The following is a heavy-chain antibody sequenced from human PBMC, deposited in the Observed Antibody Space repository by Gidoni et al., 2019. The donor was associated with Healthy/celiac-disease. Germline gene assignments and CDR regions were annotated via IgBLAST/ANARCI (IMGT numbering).Heavy chain of an antibody. CDR2: ISGSGGST. J-gene: IGHJ4*02. V-gene: IGHV3-23*01. CDR1: GFTFSRYA. D-gene: IGHD3-22*01. Sequence: EVQLLESGGGLVQPGGSLRLSCAASGFTFSRYAMSWVRQAPGKGLEWVSAISGSGGSTYYADSVKGRFTISRDNSKNTLYLQMNSLRAEDTAVYYCAKETYYYDSSGYHLDYWGQGTLVTVSS. CDR3: AKETYYYDSSGYHLDY.